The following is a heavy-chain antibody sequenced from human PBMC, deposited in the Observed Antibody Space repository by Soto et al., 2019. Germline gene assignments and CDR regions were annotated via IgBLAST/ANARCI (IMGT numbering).Heavy chain of an antibody. CDR1: GYTFTSYG. J-gene: IGHJ3*02. CDR3: ARADVRFGPSAFDI. V-gene: IGHV1-18*01. Sequence: ASVKVSCKASGYTFTSYGISWVRQAPGQGLEWMGWISAYNGNTNYAQKLQGRVTMTTDTSTSTAYMELRSLRSGDTAVYYCARADVRFGPSAFDIWGQGTMVTVSS. CDR2: ISAYNGNT. D-gene: IGHD3-10*01.